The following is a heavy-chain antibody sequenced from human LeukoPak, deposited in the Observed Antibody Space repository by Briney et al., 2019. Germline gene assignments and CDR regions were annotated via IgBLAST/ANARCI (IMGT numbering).Heavy chain of an antibody. D-gene: IGHD5-24*01. CDR2: IYYSGST. J-gene: IGHJ4*02. Sequence: SETLSLTCTVSGGSLSSSSYYWSWIRQPPGKGLEWIGYIYYSGSTNYNPSLKSRVTISVDTSKNQFSLKLSSVTAADTAVYYCARECRENYLGQGTLVTGSS. CDR1: GGSLSSSSYY. CDR3: ARECRENY. V-gene: IGHV4-61*01.